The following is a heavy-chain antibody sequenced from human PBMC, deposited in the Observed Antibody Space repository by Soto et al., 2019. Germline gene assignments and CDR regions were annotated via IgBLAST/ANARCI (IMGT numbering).Heavy chain of an antibody. Sequence: QLQLQESGPGLVKPSETLSLTCTVSGGSISSSSYYWGWIRQPPGKGLEWIGSIYYSGSTYYNPSLQSRVNISVDTPKNKFSRKLSSVTAADTVVYYCAGTTSCFDTGAQGPLVTVPS. CDR3: AGTTSCFDT. CDR1: GGSISSSSYY. CDR2: IYYSGST. J-gene: IGHJ5*02. V-gene: IGHV4-39*01.